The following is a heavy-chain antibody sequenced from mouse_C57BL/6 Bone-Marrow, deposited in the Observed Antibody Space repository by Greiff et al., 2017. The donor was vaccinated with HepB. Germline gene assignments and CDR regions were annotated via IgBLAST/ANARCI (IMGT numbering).Heavy chain of an antibody. CDR3: ARKVGGPMDY. J-gene: IGHJ4*01. CDR2: IYPRSGNT. V-gene: IGHV1-81*01. D-gene: IGHD1-1*01. Sequence: VQLQQSGAELARPGASVKLSCKASGYTFTSYGISWVKQRTGQGLEWIGEIYPRSGNTYYNEKFKGKATLTADKSSSTAYMELRSLTSEDAAVYFCARKVGGPMDYWGQGTSVTVSS. CDR1: GYTFTSYG.